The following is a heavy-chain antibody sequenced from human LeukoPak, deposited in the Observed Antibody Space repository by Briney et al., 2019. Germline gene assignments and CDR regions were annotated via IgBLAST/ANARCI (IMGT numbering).Heavy chain of an antibody. CDR2: IRNTANSYTT. V-gene: IGHV3-72*01. D-gene: IGHD4-17*01. Sequence: GGSLRLSCEASGFTFSDHYMDWVRQAPGKGLEWVGRIRNTANSYTTEYAASVKGRFTISRDNSKNTLYLQMSSLRAEDTAVYYYAKDASYGDYVRYFQHWGQGTLVTVSA. J-gene: IGHJ1*01. CDR1: GFTFSDHY. CDR3: AKDASYGDYVRYFQH.